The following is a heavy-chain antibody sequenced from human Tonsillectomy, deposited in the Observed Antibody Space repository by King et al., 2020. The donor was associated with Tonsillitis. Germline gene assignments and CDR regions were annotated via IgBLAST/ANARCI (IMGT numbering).Heavy chain of an antibody. Sequence: QLQESGPVVVKPSETLSLTCTVSRGSISSSDPDWAWIRQPPGKGLEWIGYMYRSGTIFKNPPLKSRITISGGTAENRFSLKLSSVTAADTAVYFCARYVSGSFDYWGQGALVTVSS. CDR1: RGSISSSDPD. CDR3: ARYVSGSFDY. V-gene: IGHV4-39*01. D-gene: IGHD1-26*01. J-gene: IGHJ4*02. CDR2: MYRSGTI.